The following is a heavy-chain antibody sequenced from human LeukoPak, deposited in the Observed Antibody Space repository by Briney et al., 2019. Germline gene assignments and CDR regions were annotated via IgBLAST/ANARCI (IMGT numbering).Heavy chain of an antibody. CDR3: ARDGSSGWLGY. Sequence: GRSLRLSCVASGFTFSSYGMHWVRQAPGKGLEWVAVIWYDGSNKYYADSVKGRFTISRDNSKNTLYLQMNSLRAEDTAVYYCARDGSSGWLGYWGQGTLVTVSS. J-gene: IGHJ4*02. CDR1: GFTFSSYG. D-gene: IGHD6-19*01. CDR2: IWYDGSNK. V-gene: IGHV3-33*01.